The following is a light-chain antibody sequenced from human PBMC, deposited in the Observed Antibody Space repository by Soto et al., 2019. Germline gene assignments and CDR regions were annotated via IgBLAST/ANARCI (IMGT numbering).Light chain of an antibody. V-gene: IGLV2-8*01. CDR3: SIYAGGNSVI. CDR2: EIN. J-gene: IGLJ2*01. CDR1: SSDVGAYIY. Sequence: QSALTQPPSASGSPGQSVAISCTGTSSDVGAYIYVSWYQQHPGNAPKLVIYEINKPPSGVPDRFSGSKSGNTASLTVSGLQVEDEDDYYCSIYAGGNSVIFGGGTKLTVL.